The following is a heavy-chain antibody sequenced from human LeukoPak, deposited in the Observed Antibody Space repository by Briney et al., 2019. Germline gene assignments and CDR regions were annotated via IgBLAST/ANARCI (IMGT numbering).Heavy chain of an antibody. CDR1: GFTFSSYG. D-gene: IGHD3-10*01. J-gene: IGHJ4*02. V-gene: IGHV3-33*06. Sequence: PGGSLRLSCAASGFTFSSYGMHWVRQAPGKGLEWVAVIWYDGSNKYYADSVRGRFTISRDNSKNTLYLQMNSLRAEDTAVYYCAKDRQGVIDYWGQGTLVTVSS. CDR2: IWYDGSNK. CDR3: AKDRQGVIDY.